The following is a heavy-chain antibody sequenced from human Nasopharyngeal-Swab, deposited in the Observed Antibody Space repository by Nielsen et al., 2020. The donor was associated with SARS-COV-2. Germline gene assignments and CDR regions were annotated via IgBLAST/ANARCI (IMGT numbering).Heavy chain of an antibody. V-gene: IGHV3-33*01. CDR3: ARDSSGWYYFDY. J-gene: IGHJ4*02. D-gene: IGHD6-19*01. CDR2: IWYDGSNK. CDR1: GFTFSSYG. Sequence: GGSLRLSCAASGFTFSSYGMHWVRQAPGKGLEWVAVIWYDGSNKYYADSVKGRFTISRDNSKNTLYLQMNSLRAEDTAVYYCARDSSGWYYFDYWGQGTLVTVYS.